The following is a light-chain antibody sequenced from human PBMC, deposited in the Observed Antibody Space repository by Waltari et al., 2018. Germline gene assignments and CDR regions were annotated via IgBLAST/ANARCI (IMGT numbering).Light chain of an antibody. CDR2: DAS. CDR3: QQYHNWPPWT. V-gene: IGKV3D-15*01. J-gene: IGKJ1*01. Sequence: EIVMTQSPATLSVSPRGGATLTCRASQSVTTKLAWYQLKPGQAPRLLIYDASSRATGIPARFSGSGFGTEFTLTISSLQSEDFAVYYCQQYHNWPPWTFGRGTKVEIK. CDR1: QSVTTK.